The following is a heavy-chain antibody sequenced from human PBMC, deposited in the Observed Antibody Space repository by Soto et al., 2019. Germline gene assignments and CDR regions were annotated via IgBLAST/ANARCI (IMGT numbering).Heavy chain of an antibody. D-gene: IGHD2-2*01. CDR3: ARSQGSSTRLEIYYYDYYGMDV. J-gene: IGHJ6*02. CDR2: IIPISGTA. Sequence: QVQLVQSGAEVKKPGSSVKVSCKASGGTFSSYAISWVRQAPGQGLEWMGGIIPISGTANYAQKFQGRVTITEDESTSTDYMELSRLRSEDTAVDYCARSQGSSTRLEIYYYDYYGMDVWGQGTTVTVSS. CDR1: GGTFSSYA. V-gene: IGHV1-69*01.